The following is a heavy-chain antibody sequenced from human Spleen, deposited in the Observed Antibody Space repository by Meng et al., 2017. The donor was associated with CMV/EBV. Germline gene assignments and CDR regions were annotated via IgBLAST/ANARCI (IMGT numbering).Heavy chain of an antibody. CDR3: ARDRDPSALSRYYYYGLDV. J-gene: IGHJ6*02. V-gene: IGHV4-34*01. CDR1: GGSFSGYY. CDR2: IRYSGST. D-gene: IGHD6-6*01. Sequence: SETLSLTCAVYGGSFSGYYWSWIRQPPGKGLEWIGSIRYSGSTYYNPSLKSRVTISVDTSKNQFSLRLTSVTAADTAVYYCARDRDPSALSRYYYYGLDVWGQGTTVTVSS.